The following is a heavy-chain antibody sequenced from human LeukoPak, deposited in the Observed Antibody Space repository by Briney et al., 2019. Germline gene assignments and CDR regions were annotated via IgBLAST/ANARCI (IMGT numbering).Heavy chain of an antibody. J-gene: IGHJ3*02. CDR1: EYSLTNYW. D-gene: IGHD1-26*01. V-gene: IGHV5-51*01. CDR2: IYAGDSET. Sequence: GESLKISCKGSEYSLTNYWIGWVRQMPGKGLEWMGIIYAGDSETRYSPSFQGQVTISADKSISTAYLQWSSLKASDTAMYYCARGGSGTYDAFDIWGQVPMDTVSS. CDR3: ARGGSGTYDAFDI.